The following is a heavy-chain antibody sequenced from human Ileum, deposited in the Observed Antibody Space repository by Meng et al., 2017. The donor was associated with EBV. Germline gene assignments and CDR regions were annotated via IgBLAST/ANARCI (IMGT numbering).Heavy chain of an antibody. CDR2: NYYSGGT. Sequence: LPGAAPRVVTHSGPISLTFTVSVRSISISSDYCGSFRQPLGEGLVWVGRNYYSGGTYTNPSLRRRVTIPVETSKNQFSLTLSSVTAADTDVYYCARRIVVVPAAIYYWGQGTLVTVSS. V-gene: IGHV4-39*01. J-gene: IGHJ4*02. CDR3: ARRIVVVPAAIYY. CDR1: VRSISISSDY. D-gene: IGHD2-2*01.